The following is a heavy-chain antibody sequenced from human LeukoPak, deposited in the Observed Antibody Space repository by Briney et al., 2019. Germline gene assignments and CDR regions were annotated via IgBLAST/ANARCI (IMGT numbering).Heavy chain of an antibody. D-gene: IGHD4-23*01. Sequence: SETLSLTCTVSGGSISSYYWSWIRQPPGKGLEWIAYISDIGSINYNPSLKSRVTISLDTSKNQFSLKLSSVTVADTAVYYCARAHPVVTDAFDIWGQGTMVTVSS. CDR3: ARAHPVVTDAFDI. CDR1: GGSISSYY. J-gene: IGHJ3*02. V-gene: IGHV4-59*12. CDR2: ISDIGSI.